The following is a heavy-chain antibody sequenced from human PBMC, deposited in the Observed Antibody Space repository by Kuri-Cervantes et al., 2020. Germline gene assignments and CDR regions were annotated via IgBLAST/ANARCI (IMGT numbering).Heavy chain of an antibody. Sequence: GESLKISCAASGFTFSSYAMHWVRQAPGKGLEWVAVISYDGSNKYYADSVKGRFTISRDNSKNTLYLQMNSLRAEDTAVYYCAKVVPESNWYFDLWGRGTLVTVSS. D-gene: IGHD1-14*01. J-gene: IGHJ2*01. V-gene: IGHV3-30-3*01. CDR1: GFTFSSYA. CDR2: ISYDGSNK. CDR3: AKVVPESNWYFDL.